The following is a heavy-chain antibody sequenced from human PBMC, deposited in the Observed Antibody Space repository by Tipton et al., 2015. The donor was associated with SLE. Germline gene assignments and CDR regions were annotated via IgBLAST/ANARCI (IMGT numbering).Heavy chain of an antibody. CDR2: IYHTGST. CDR1: GDPITNFY. CDR3: ARARHGGAEYFEH. V-gene: IGHV4-59*01. J-gene: IGHJ1*01. D-gene: IGHD3-3*01. Sequence: TLSLTCTVSGDPITNFYWGWIRQPPGKGPECIGYIYHTGSTRLNPSLESRVTMSVDTSKNQLSLKLTFVTAADTAVYYCARARHGGAEYFEHWGQGTLVTVSS.